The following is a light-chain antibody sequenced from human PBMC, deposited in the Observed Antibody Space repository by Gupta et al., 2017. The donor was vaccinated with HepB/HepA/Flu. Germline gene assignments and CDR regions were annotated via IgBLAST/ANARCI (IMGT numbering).Light chain of an antibody. V-gene: IGKV1-12*01. CDR2: AAY. CDR3: QQANSFPFT. Sequence: DIQLTQSPSSVSASVGDRVTITCRASQDISSHLAWYQQKPGKAPKLLIYAAYSLESGVPSRFSGSKSGTDFTLTINSLQPADFATYFCQQANSFPFTFGHGTKVDVK. CDR1: QDISSH. J-gene: IGKJ3*01.